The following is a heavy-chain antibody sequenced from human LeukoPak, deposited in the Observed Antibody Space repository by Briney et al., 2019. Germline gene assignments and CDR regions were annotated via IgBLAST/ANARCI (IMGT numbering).Heavy chain of an antibody. D-gene: IGHD1-14*01. J-gene: IGHJ5*02. Sequence: GRSLRLSCAASGFTFDDYAMHWVRQAPGKGLEWVSGISWNSGSIGYADSVKGRFTISRDNAKNSLYLQMSSLRAEDTALYYCAKGELALTGKVNWFDPWGQGTLVTVSS. CDR1: GFTFDDYA. CDR3: AKGELALTGKVNWFDP. CDR2: ISWNSGSI. V-gene: IGHV3-9*01.